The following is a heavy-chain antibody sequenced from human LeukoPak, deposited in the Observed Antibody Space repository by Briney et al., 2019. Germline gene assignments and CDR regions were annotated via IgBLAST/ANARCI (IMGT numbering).Heavy chain of an antibody. V-gene: IGHV3-30-3*01. CDR2: ISYDGGNK. J-gene: IGHJ4*02. Sequence: GRSLRLSCAASEFTFSSYAMHWVRQAAGKGLEWVAVISYDGGNKYYADSVKGRFTVSRDNSKNILYLQMNSLRAEDSAVYYCARVHGISTPRKTMIIDPCDYWGQGTLVTVSS. CDR1: EFTFSSYA. D-gene: IGHD3-22*01. CDR3: ARVHGISTPRKTMIIDPCDY.